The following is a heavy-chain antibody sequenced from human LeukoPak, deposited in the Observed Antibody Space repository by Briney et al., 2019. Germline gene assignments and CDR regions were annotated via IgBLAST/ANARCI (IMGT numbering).Heavy chain of an antibody. CDR2: IYYNGRT. CDR3: AATILLPAAMGFDY. D-gene: IGHD2-2*01. CDR1: GGSISSSSFY. Sequence: SETLSLTCTVPGGSISSSSFYWGWIRQPPGKGLEWIGSIYYNGRTYYNPSLKGRVTISADTSKNQFSLNLSSVTAADTAVYYCAATILLPAAMGFDYWGQGTLVIVSS. V-gene: IGHV4-39*01. J-gene: IGHJ4*02.